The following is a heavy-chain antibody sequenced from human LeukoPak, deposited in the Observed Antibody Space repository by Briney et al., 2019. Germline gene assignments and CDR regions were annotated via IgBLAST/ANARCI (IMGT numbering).Heavy chain of an antibody. J-gene: IGHJ6*02. D-gene: IGHD3-3*01. Sequence: PGGSLILSCAASGFTFSSYALSWVRQAPGKGLEWVSAISGSGGGTYYADSVKGRFTISRDNSKNTLYLQMNSLRAEDTAVYYCAKDPNDFWSGYYPYYYYGMDVWGQGTTVTVSS. CDR1: GFTFSSYA. V-gene: IGHV3-23*01. CDR2: ISGSGGGT. CDR3: AKDPNDFWSGYYPYYYYGMDV.